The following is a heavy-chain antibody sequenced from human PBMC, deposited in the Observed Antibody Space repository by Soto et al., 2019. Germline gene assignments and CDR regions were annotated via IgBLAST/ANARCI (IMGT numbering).Heavy chain of an antibody. Sequence: PGGSLRLSCAASGFTFSSYAMSWVRQAPGKGLEWVSAISGSGGSTYYADSVKGRFTISRDNSKNTLYLQMNSLRAEDTAVYYCAGAYYDYIWGSYPGFDPWGQGTPVTVSS. J-gene: IGHJ5*02. CDR3: AGAYYDYIWGSYPGFDP. CDR1: GFTFSSYA. V-gene: IGHV3-23*01. CDR2: ISGSGGST. D-gene: IGHD3-16*01.